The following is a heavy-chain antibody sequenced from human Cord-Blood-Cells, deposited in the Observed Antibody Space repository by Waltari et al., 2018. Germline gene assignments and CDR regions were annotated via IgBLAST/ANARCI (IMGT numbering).Heavy chain of an antibody. CDR2: IYWNDDK. V-gene: IGHV2-5*01. D-gene: IGHD3-3*01. CDR3: AHITRYEFWSGYYDAFDI. J-gene: IGHJ3*02. CDR1: GFSLSTSGVG. Sequence: QITLKESGPTLVKPTQTLTLTCTFSGFSLSTSGVGVGWIRQPTGKALEWPALIYWNDDKRYSPSLKSRLTNTQDTSQNPVVLTMTNLDPVGTATYYCAHITRYEFWSGYYDAFDIWGQGTMVTVSS.